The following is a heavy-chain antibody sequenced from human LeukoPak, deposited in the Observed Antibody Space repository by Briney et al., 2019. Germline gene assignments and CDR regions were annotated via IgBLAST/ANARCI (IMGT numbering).Heavy chain of an antibody. J-gene: IGHJ4*02. CDR3: ARGGVAVAGSGFRY. Sequence: SETLSLTCAVYGGSFSGYYWSWIRQPPGKGLEWIGEINHSGSTNYNPSLKSRVTISVDTSKNQFSLKLNSVTAADTAVYYCARGGVAVAGSGFRYWGQGTLVTVSS. CDR1: GGSFSGYY. CDR2: INHSGST. D-gene: IGHD6-19*01. V-gene: IGHV4-34*01.